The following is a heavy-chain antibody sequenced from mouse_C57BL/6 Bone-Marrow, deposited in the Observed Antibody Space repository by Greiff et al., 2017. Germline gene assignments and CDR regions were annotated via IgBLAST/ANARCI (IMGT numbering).Heavy chain of an antibody. Sequence: QVQLQQPGAELVRPGSSVKLSCKASGYTFTSYWMDWVKQRPGQGLEWIGNIYPSDSETHYNQKFKDKATLTVDKSSSTDYMQLSSLTSAVSAVYYCARRIWAWFAYWGQGTLVTVSA. CDR3: ARRIWAWFAY. J-gene: IGHJ3*01. V-gene: IGHV1-61*01. D-gene: IGHD4-1*01. CDR2: IYPSDSET. CDR1: GYTFTSYW.